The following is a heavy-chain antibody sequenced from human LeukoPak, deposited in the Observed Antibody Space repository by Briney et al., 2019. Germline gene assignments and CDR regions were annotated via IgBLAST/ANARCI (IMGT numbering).Heavy chain of an antibody. Sequence: GGSLRLSCAASGFTFSSSAMSWVRQAPGKGLEWVSAISNNGGYTYYADSVKGRFTISRDNSKSTLYLQMNSLRAEDTAVYYCAKGPPKFRGGSYCFDYWGQGTLVTVSS. V-gene: IGHV3-23*01. CDR3: AKGPPKFRGGSYCFDY. D-gene: IGHD1-26*01. CDR1: GFTFSSSA. CDR2: ISNNGGYT. J-gene: IGHJ4*02.